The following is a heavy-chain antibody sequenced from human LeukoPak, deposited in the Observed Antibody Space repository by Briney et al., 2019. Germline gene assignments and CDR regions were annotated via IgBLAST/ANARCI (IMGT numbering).Heavy chain of an antibody. CDR2: IYYSGST. J-gene: IGHJ6*03. Sequence: PSETLSLTCTVSGGSISSYYWSWIRQPPGKGLEWIGYIYYSGSTNYNPSLKSRVTISVDTSKNQFSPKLSSVTAADTAVYYCARVPVVTARNYYYYYMDVWGKGTTVTVSS. D-gene: IGHD2-21*02. CDR1: GGSISSYY. CDR3: ARVPVVTARNYYYYYMDV. V-gene: IGHV4-59*01.